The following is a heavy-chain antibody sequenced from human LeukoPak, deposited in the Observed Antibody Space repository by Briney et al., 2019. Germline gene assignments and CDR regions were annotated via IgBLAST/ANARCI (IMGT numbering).Heavy chain of an antibody. V-gene: IGHV3-48*03. D-gene: IGHD6-13*01. Sequence: PGGSLRLSCAASGFTFSNYEMNWVRQAPGKGLEWVSYISSSGSTIYYADSVKGRFTISRDNAKNSLYLQMSSLRAEDTAVYYCARTGYSSSWLWFDPWGQGTLVTVSS. CDR1: GFTFSNYE. CDR2: ISSSGSTI. J-gene: IGHJ5*02. CDR3: ARTGYSSSWLWFDP.